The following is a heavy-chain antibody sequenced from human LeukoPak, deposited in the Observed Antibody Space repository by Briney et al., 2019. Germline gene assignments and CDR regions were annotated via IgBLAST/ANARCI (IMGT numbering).Heavy chain of an antibody. CDR2: ISGSRGST. J-gene: IGHJ4*02. V-gene: IGHV3-23*01. D-gene: IGHD2-15*01. CDR1: GFTFSSYA. Sequence: GGALRLSCAASGFTFSSYAMSWVRQAPGKGLEWVSAISGSRGSTYYADSVKGRFTISRDNSKNSLYLQMNSLRAEDTAVYYCAKIGGSSVAFYYWGQGTLVTVSS. CDR3: AKIGGSSVAFYY.